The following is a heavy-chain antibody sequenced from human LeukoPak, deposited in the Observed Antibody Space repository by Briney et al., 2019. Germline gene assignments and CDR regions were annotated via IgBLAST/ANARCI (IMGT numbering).Heavy chain of an antibody. J-gene: IGHJ6*02. Sequence: GGSLRLSCAASGFSFHDYAMYWVRQAPGKGLEWVSLITRDGGTTYYADSVKGRFTISRDNSKNSLYLEMNSLRTEDTALYFCTKDRVWAMDVWGQGTTVIVSS. CDR1: GFSFHDYA. D-gene: IGHD7-27*01. CDR2: ITRDGGTT. CDR3: TKDRVWAMDV. V-gene: IGHV3-43*02.